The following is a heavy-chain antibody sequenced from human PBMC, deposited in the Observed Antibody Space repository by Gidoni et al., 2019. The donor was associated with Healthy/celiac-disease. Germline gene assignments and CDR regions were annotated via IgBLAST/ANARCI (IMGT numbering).Heavy chain of an antibody. CDR1: GGSISSSY. J-gene: IGHJ4*02. D-gene: IGHD6-19*01. V-gene: IGHV4-59*01. CDR3: ARDLAVAGTEL. Sequence: QVQLQESGPGLVQPSETLSLTCTVSGGSISSSYWSWIRQPPGKGLEWIGYIYYSGSTNYNPSLKSRVTISVDTSKNQFSLKVSSVTAADTAVYYCARDLAVAGTELWGQGTLVTVSS. CDR2: IYYSGST.